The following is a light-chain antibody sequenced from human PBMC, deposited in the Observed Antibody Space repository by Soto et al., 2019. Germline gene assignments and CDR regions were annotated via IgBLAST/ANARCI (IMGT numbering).Light chain of an antibody. CDR2: GAS. CDR1: QSVSSN. Sequence: DIVLTQSPATLSESPGERATLSCRASQSVSSNLAWYQQKPGQAPRLLIYGASTRAFGIPARFSGSGSGTEFTLTISSLQSEDFAVYYCQQYNNWPPAITFGQGTRLEMK. V-gene: IGKV3-15*01. CDR3: QQYNNWPPAIT. J-gene: IGKJ5*01.